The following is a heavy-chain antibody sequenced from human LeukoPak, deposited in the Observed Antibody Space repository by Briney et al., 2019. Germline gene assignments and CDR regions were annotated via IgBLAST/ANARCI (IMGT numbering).Heavy chain of an antibody. CDR3: ARTIVATIPFDY. D-gene: IGHD5-12*01. J-gene: IGHJ4*02. V-gene: IGHV1-69*13. CDR2: ISPIFGTA. Sequence: ASVKVSCKASGYTFTGYYMHWVRQAPGQGLEWMGWISPIFGTANYAQKFQGRVTITADESTSTAYMELRSLRSDDTAVYYCARTIVATIPFDYWGQGTLVSVSS. CDR1: GYTFTGYY.